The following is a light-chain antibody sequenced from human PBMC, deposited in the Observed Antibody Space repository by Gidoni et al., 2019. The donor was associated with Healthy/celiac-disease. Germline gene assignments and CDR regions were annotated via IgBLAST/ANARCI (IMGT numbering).Light chain of an antibody. CDR1: QSVSSSY. Sequence: EIVLTQSPGTLSLSPGERATLSCRARQSVSSSYLAWYQQKPGQAPRLLIYGASSRATGIPDRFSASGSGTDFTLTISRLEPEDFAVYYCQQYGSSPALTFGGGTKVEIK. J-gene: IGKJ4*01. V-gene: IGKV3-20*01. CDR2: GAS. CDR3: QQYGSSPALT.